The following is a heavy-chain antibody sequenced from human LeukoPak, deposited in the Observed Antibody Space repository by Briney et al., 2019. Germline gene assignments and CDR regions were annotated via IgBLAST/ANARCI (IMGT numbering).Heavy chain of an antibody. CDR3: ARDRAPYYYGSGSLNWFDP. CDR1: GYTFTSYG. D-gene: IGHD3-10*01. J-gene: IGHJ5*02. CDR2: ISAYNGNT. Sequence: ASVKVSCKASGYTFTSYGIIWVRQAPGQGLEWMGWISAYNGNTNYAQKLQGRVTMTTDTSTSTAYMELRSLRSDDTAVYYCARDRAPYYYGSGSLNWFDPWGQGTLVTVSS. V-gene: IGHV1-18*01.